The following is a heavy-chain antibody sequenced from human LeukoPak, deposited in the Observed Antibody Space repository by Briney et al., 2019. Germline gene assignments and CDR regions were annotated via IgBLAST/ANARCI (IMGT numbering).Heavy chain of an antibody. D-gene: IGHD5-18*01. V-gene: IGHV4-38-2*02. J-gene: IGHJ4*02. Sequence: PSETLSLTCAVSGYSISSGYYWGWIRQPPGKGLEWIGSIYHSGSTYYNPSLKSRVTISVDTSKNQISLKLSSVTAADTAVYYCARDFLFSATAMGYFDYWGQGTLVTVSS. CDR2: IYHSGST. CDR3: ARDFLFSATAMGYFDY. CDR1: GYSISSGYY.